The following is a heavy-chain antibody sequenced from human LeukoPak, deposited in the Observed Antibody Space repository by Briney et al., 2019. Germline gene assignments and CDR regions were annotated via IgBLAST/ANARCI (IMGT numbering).Heavy chain of an antibody. Sequence: GASVKVSCKASGYTFNDYYMHWVRQAPGQGLEWMGRINPNSGGTNYAQKFQGRVSMTTDTSISTAYMELSRLRSDDTAVYYCSTEGIVVPVGTDAFDIWGQGTMVTVSA. CDR2: INPNSGGT. CDR3: STEGIVVPVGTDAFDI. J-gene: IGHJ3*02. CDR1: GYTFNDYY. D-gene: IGHD2-15*01. V-gene: IGHV1-2*06.